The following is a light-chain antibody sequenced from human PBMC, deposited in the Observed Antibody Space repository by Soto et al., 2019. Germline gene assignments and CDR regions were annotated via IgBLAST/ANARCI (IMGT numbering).Light chain of an antibody. J-gene: IGKJ1*01. V-gene: IGKV3-15*01. CDR2: GAS. CDR1: QSVSSN. CDR3: QQYNNWPRP. Sequence: EIGMTQSPATLSVSQGERATLSCRASQSVSSNLAWYQQKPGQAPRLLIYGASTRATGIPARFSGSGSGTEFTLTISSLQSEDFAVYYCQQYNNWPRPFGQGTKVDI.